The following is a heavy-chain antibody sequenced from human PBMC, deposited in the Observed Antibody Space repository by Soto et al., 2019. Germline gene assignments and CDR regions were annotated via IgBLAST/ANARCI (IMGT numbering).Heavy chain of an antibody. Sequence: EVQLVESGGTLVQPGWSLRLSCAASGFTFSRYWMSWVRQAPGKGLEWVANIKYDGSEEYYVDSVKGRFTISKDDAKNSLFLQMNSLRAEDTAVYYCARDGVGWDYWGQGTLVTVSS. CDR1: GFTFSRYW. V-gene: IGHV3-7*05. D-gene: IGHD6-19*01. J-gene: IGHJ4*02. CDR3: ARDGVGWDY. CDR2: IKYDGSEE.